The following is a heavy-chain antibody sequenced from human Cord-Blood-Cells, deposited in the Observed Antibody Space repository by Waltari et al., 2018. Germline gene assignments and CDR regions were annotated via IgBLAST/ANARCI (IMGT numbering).Heavy chain of an antibody. CDR1: GGSFSGYY. D-gene: IGHD5-18*01. J-gene: IGHJ4*02. CDR3: ARVEGVDTAMVDY. V-gene: IGHV4-34*01. CDR2: INHSGST. Sequence: QVQLQQWGAGLLKPSETLSLTCAVYGGSFSGYYWRWFRHPPGKGMEWIGEINHSGSTNYTPSLKSRVTISVDTSKSQFSLKLRSVTAADTAVYYCARVEGVDTAMVDYWGQGTLVTVSS.